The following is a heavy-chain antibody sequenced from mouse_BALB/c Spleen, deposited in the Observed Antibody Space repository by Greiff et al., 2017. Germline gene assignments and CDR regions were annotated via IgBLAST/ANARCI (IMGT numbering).Heavy chain of an antibody. CDR2: INPNNGGT. CDR3: AREEITTVVERGYAMDY. CDR1: GYTFTDYN. Sequence: VQLQQSGPELVKPGASVKIPCKASGYTFTDYNMDWVKQSHGKSLEWIGDINPNNGGTIYNQKFKGKATLTVDKSSSTAYMELRSLTSEDTAVYYCAREEITTVVERGYAMDYWGQGTSVTVSS. J-gene: IGHJ4*01. V-gene: IGHV1-18*01. D-gene: IGHD1-1*01.